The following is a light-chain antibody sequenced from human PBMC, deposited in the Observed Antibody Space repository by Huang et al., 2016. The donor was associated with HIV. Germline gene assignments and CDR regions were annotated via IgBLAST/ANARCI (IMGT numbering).Light chain of an antibody. V-gene: IGKV3-15*01. CDR3: QQYNAWPPLT. J-gene: IGKJ4*01. CDR1: QSLGSN. Sequence: VITQSPATLSVFPGERATLSCRASQSLGSNLAWYQQKPGQAPRLLIYGASTRATGIPARFSGGGSGTEFTLTISSLQSEDFALYDCQQYNAWPPLTFGGGTKVEI. CDR2: GAS.